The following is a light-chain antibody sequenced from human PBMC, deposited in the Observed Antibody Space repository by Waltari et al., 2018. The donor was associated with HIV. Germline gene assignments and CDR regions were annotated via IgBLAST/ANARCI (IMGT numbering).Light chain of an antibody. CDR2: DVS. J-gene: IGLJ3*02. V-gene: IGLV2-14*01. CDR3: SSYTSSSTWV. CDR1: SSDVGGYNY. Sequence: QSALTQPASVSESPGQSITISCTGTSSDVGGYNYVSWYQQHPGKAPKLMIYDVSNRPSGVSKRFSGSKSGNTASLTISGLRAEDEADYYCSSYTSSSTWVFGGGTKLTVL.